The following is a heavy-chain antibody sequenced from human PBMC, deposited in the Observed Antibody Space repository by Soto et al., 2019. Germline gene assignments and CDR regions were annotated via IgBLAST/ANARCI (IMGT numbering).Heavy chain of an antibody. CDR2: ISSSSSYI. CDR1: GFTFSSYS. CDR3: ARDSGYGGNLYYFDY. D-gene: IGHD4-17*01. J-gene: IGHJ4*02. Sequence: EVQLVESGGGLVKPGGSLRLSCAASGFTFSSYSMNWVRQAPGKGLEWVSSISSSSSYIYYADSVKGRFTISRDNAKNSLYLLMNSPRAEDTAVYYCARDSGYGGNLYYFDYWGQGTLVTVSS. V-gene: IGHV3-21*01.